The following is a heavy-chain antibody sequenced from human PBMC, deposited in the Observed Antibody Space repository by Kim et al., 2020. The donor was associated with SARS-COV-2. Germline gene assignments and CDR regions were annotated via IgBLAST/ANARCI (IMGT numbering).Heavy chain of an antibody. Sequence: GSLSLTCTVSGGSISSYYWSWIRQPPGKGLEWIGYIYYSGSTNYNPSLKSRVTISVDTSKNQFSLKLSSVTAADTAVYYCARSSHWGMDVWGQGTTVTV. CDR3: ARSSHWGMDV. V-gene: IGHV4-59*08. J-gene: IGHJ6*02. CDR2: IYYSGST. CDR1: GGSISSYY. D-gene: IGHD6-6*01.